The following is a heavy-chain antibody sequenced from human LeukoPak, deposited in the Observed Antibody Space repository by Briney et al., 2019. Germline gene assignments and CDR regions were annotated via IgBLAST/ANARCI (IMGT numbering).Heavy chain of an antibody. J-gene: IGHJ4*02. CDR2: INPNSGGT. CDR1: GYTFSAYY. V-gene: IGHV1-2*06. CDR3: ARVDDYYVSSGYYNY. D-gene: IGHD3-22*01. Sequence: GASVTVSCTASGYTFSAYYMHWVRQAPGQGLEWMGRINPNSGGTNYAQKFQGRVTMTRDTSISTAYMEVSRLRSDDTAVYYCARVDDYYVSSGYYNYWGQGTLVTVSS.